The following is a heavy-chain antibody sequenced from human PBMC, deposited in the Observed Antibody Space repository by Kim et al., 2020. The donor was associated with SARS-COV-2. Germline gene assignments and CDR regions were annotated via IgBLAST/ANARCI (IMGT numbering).Heavy chain of an antibody. CDR3: ARGKDPQGGSDHDWFDP. Sequence: SETLSLTCTVSGGSVTTSFYWSWIRQPPGKGLEWIGYAHYIGRTNYNPSLKSRVTISVDMSKNQFPLQLNSMTAADTAVYYCARGKDPQGGSDHDWFDPSGQGTLVSVSS. D-gene: IGHD3-10*01. V-gene: IGHV4-61*01. J-gene: IGHJ5*02. CDR2: AHYIGRT. CDR1: GGSVTTSFY.